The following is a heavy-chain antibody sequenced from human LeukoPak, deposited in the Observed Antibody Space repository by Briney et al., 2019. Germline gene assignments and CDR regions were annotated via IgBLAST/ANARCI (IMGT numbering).Heavy chain of an antibody. CDR3: VGEWSYYFDY. D-gene: IGHD3-10*01. CDR1: GFTFSNAW. Sequence: PGGSLRLSCAASGFTFSNAWMSWVRQAPGRGLEWVSAISGSGGSTYYADSVKGRFTISRDNSKNTLYLQMNSLRAEDTAVYYCVGEWSYYFDYWGQGTLVTVSS. CDR2: ISGSGGST. J-gene: IGHJ4*02. V-gene: IGHV3-23*01.